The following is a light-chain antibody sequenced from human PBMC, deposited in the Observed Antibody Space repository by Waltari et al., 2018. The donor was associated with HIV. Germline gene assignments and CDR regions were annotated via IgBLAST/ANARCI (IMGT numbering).Light chain of an antibody. CDR3: CSYGGTWTNVF. Sequence: QSALTQPRSVSGSPGQSVTISCNGTSGGFSNYNYVSWYQQHPGKAPKLIIYDVLKHPAWVPDPFSGSKSGNTASLTSSGHQADDEADYYCCSYGGTWTNVFFGGGTELTVL. J-gene: IGLJ2*01. CDR1: SGGFSNYNY. V-gene: IGLV2-11*01. CDR2: DVL.